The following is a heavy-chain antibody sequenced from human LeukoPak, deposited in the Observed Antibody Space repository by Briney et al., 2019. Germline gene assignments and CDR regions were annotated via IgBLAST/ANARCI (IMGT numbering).Heavy chain of an antibody. CDR3: ARVPSPPYYYYGMDV. J-gene: IGHJ6*02. CDR2: IIPIFGTA. CDR1: GGTFSSYA. Sequence: SVEVSCKASGGTFSSYAFSWVRQAPGQGLEWMGGIIPIFGTANYAQKFQGRVTITADESTSTAYMELSSLRSEDTAVYYCARVPSPPYYYYGMDVWGQGTTVTVSS. V-gene: IGHV1-69*13.